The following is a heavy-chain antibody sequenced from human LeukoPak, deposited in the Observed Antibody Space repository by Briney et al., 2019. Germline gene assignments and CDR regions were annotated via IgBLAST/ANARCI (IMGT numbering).Heavy chain of an antibody. CDR3: AKDRTKVATKNWYFDL. CDR1: GFTFSSYA. CDR2: ISYSGRST. V-gene: IGHV3-23*01. J-gene: IGHJ2*01. Sequence: AGGSLRLSCAASGFTFSSYAMSWVRQAPGKGLEWVSAISYSGRSTYYADSVKGRFTISRDNSKNTLYLQMNSLRAEDTAVYYCAKDRTKVATKNWYFDLWGRGTLVTVSS. D-gene: IGHD5-12*01.